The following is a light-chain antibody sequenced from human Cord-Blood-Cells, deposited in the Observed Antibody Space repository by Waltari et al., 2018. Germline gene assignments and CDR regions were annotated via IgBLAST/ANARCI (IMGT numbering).Light chain of an antibody. V-gene: IGKV1-5*03. Sequence: DIQMTQYPSTLSASVGDRVTITCRASQSISSWLAWYQQKPGKAPKLLIYKAYSLESGVPSRFSGSGSGTEFTLTISSLQPDDFATYYCQQYNSYSLTFGGGTKVEIK. CDR2: KAY. CDR3: QQYNSYSLT. CDR1: QSISSW. J-gene: IGKJ4*01.